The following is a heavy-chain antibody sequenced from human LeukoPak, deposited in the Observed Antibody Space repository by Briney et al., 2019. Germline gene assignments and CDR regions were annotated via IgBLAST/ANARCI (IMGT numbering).Heavy chain of an antibody. D-gene: IGHD6-13*01. Sequence: ASVKVSCKASGYAFTDYYIQWVRQAPGQGLEWMGWINPNSGATKYAQKFQGRVTMTRDTSITTVYMELSRLRSEDTAVYYCARDSYSSWLVGWGQGTLVTVSS. V-gene: IGHV1-2*02. J-gene: IGHJ4*02. CDR1: GYAFTDYY. CDR2: INPNSGAT. CDR3: ARDSYSSWLVG.